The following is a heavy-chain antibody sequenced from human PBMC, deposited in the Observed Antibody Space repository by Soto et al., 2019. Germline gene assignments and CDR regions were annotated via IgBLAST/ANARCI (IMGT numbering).Heavy chain of an antibody. V-gene: IGHV3-30*03. CDR2: ISYDGSNK. J-gene: IGHJ4*02. Sequence: QVQLVESGGGVVQPGRSLRLSCAASGFTFSSYGMHWVRQAPGKGLEWVAVISYDGSNKYYADSVKGRFTISRDNSKNTLYLQMNSLRAEDTGVYYCATTTFNYYDSSGPLDYWGQGTLVTVSS. CDR1: GFTFSSYG. D-gene: IGHD3-22*01. CDR3: ATTTFNYYDSSGPLDY.